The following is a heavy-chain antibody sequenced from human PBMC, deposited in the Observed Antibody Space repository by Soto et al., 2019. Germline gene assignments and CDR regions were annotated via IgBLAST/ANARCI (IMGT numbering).Heavy chain of an antibody. Sequence: QVQLVQSGAEVKKPGSSVKVSCKASGGTFSSYAISWVRQAPGQGLEWMGGIIPIFGTANFAQKFQGRVTITADESTSTAYMELSSLRSEDTAVYYCARVGRQQTAPYYFDYWGQGTLVTVSS. J-gene: IGHJ4*02. CDR2: IIPIFGTA. D-gene: IGHD6-13*01. CDR1: GGTFSSYA. V-gene: IGHV1-69*01. CDR3: ARVGRQQTAPYYFDY.